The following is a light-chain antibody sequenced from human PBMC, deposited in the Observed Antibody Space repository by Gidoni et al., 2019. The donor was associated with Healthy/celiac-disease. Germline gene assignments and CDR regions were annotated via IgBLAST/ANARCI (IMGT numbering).Light chain of an antibody. V-gene: IGKV1-39*01. CDR2: AAS. J-gene: IGKJ3*01. CDR3: QQSYSTPRGFT. Sequence: DIQMTQSPSSLSASVGDRVTITCRASQSISSYLNWYQQKPGKAPKLLIYAASSLQSGVPSRFSGSGSGTDFTLTISSLQPEDFANYYCQQSYSTPRGFTFGPGTKVDIK. CDR1: QSISSY.